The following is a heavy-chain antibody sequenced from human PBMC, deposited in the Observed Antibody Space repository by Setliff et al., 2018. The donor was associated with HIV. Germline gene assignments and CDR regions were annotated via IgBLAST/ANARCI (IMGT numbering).Heavy chain of an antibody. CDR3: ARHRYPPGTSWIFYYYYMDL. CDR2: VYNSGSA. D-gene: IGHD1-1*01. V-gene: IGHV4-61*02. Sequence: SETLSLTCTVSGGSINSGTYYWSWIRQPAGKGLEWIGRVYNSGSANYNPSLTSRVTMSVDTSKNQFSLNLNSLTAADTGVYYCARHRYPPGTSWIFYYYYMDLWGGGTTVTVSS. J-gene: IGHJ6*03. CDR1: GGSINSGTYY.